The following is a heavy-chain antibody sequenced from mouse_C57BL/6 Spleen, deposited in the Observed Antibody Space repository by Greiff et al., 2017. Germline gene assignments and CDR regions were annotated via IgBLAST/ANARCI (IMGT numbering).Heavy chain of an antibody. V-gene: IGHV1-18*01. CDR3: ARPDYGGFAY. Sequence: VQLQQSGPELVKPGASVKIPCTASGYTFTDYNMDWVKQSHGKSLEWIGDINPNNGGTIYNQKFKGKATLTVDKSSSTAYMELRSLTSEDTAVYYCARPDYGGFAYWGQGTLVTVSA. D-gene: IGHD2-4*01. CDR2: INPNNGGT. J-gene: IGHJ3*01. CDR1: GYTFTDYN.